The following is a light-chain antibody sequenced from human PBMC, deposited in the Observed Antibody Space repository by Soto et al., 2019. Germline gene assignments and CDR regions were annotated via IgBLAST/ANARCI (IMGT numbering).Light chain of an antibody. Sequence: DIPMTQSPSSLSASVGDRVTITCRASRGISSYLAWYQQKLGKVPKLLISAASTLQSGVPSRFSGSGSGTDFTLTISSLQPEDVATYYCQKYSSVITFGQGTRLEIK. V-gene: IGKV1-27*01. CDR2: AAS. CDR3: QKYSSVIT. CDR1: RGISSY. J-gene: IGKJ5*01.